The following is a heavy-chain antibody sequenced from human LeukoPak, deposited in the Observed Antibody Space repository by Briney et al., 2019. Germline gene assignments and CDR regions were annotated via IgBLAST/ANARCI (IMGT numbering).Heavy chain of an antibody. CDR3: AHISSSWPDY. J-gene: IGHJ4*02. V-gene: IGHV3-23*01. CDR1: GFTFDDYA. CDR2: ISGSGGST. Sequence: GGSLRLSCAASGFTFDDYAMHWVRQAPGKGLEWVSAISGSGGSTYYADSVKGRSTISRDNSKNTLYLQMNSLRAEDTAVYYCAHISSSWPDYWGQGTLVTVSP. D-gene: IGHD6-13*01.